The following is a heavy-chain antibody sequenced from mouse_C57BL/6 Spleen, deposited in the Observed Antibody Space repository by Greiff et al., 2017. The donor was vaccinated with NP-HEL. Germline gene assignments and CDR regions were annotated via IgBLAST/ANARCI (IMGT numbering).Heavy chain of an antibody. Sequence: VQLKESVAELVRPGASVKLSCTASGFNIKNTYMHWVKQRPEQGLEWIGRIDPANGNTKYAPKFQGKATITADTSSNTAYLQLSSLTSEDTAIYYCAPYYYGSSYGYFDVWGTGTTVTVSS. CDR2: IDPANGNT. V-gene: IGHV14-3*01. J-gene: IGHJ1*03. CDR3: APYYYGSSYGYFDV. CDR1: GFNIKNTY. D-gene: IGHD1-1*01.